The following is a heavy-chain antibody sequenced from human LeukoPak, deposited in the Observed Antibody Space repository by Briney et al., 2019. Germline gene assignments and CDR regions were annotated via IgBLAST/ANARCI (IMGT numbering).Heavy chain of an antibody. V-gene: IGHV3-23*01. Sequence: GGSLRLSWATSQFKFNNYGMTWVRQAPGKGLEWGSSIPGSGSRTQYADSVQGRFTISRDNSKNTLYLQTNSLRAEDTAVYYCAKDPNGDYIGTFDIWGQGTMVTVSS. CDR2: IPGSGSRT. D-gene: IGHD4-17*01. CDR3: AKDPNGDYIGTFDI. CDR1: QFKFNNYG. J-gene: IGHJ3*02.